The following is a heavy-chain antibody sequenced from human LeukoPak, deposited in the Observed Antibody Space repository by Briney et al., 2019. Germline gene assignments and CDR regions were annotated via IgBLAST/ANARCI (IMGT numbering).Heavy chain of an antibody. J-gene: IGHJ6*03. Sequence: ASVKVSCKASGYTFSGYYIHWVRQAPGQGLEWKGWINPNTGGTKYAQRFQDRVTMTRDTSISTAYMELSRLRSDDTAVYYCARDFRYCSSTSCYDYYYYYMDLWGKGTTVTISS. CDR2: INPNTGGT. V-gene: IGHV1-2*02. D-gene: IGHD2-2*01. CDR1: GYTFSGYY. CDR3: ARDFRYCSSTSCYDYYYYYMDL.